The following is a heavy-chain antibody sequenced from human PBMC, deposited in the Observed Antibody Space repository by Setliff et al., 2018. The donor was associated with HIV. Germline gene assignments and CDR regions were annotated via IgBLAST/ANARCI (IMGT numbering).Heavy chain of an antibody. V-gene: IGHV3-30*04. CDR1: GFSFSTYA. J-gene: IGHJ4*02. Sequence: GGSLRLSCAASGFSFSTYAMHWVRQAPGKGLEWVSVITSDGSSESYADSVKGRFTISRGNSKNTLYLQMNSLGPEDTAVYYCARARTGVTMVRGAMSFWGQGTLVTVSS. D-gene: IGHD3-10*01. CDR3: ARARTGVTMVRGAMSF. CDR2: ITSDGSSE.